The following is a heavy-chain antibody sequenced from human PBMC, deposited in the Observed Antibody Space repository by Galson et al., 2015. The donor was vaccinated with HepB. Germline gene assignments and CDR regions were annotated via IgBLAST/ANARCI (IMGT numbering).Heavy chain of an antibody. V-gene: IGHV4-31*03. J-gene: IGHJ6*02. CDR1: VGSISGGDYY. D-gene: IGHD3-16*01. CDR3: VREKFGSPGGMDV. Sequence: TLSLTCTVSVGSISGGDYYWTWIRQHPGTGLEWIGYISYSESTYYNPSLKSRVTISVDTSKNQFSLKLSSVTAADTAVYYCVREKFGSPGGMDVWGQGTTVTVSS. CDR2: ISYSEST.